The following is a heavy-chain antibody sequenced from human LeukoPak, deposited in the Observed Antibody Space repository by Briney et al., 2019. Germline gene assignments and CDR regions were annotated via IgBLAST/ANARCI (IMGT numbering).Heavy chain of an antibody. CDR3: ARTPIMITFGGVIEKGYYSDY. V-gene: IGHV2-70*01. CDR1: GFSLSTSGMC. D-gene: IGHD3-16*02. Sequence: ESGPTLVNPTQTLTLTCTFSGFSLSTSGMCVSWIRQPPGKALEWLALIDWDDDKYYSTSLKTRLTISKDTSKNQVVLTMTNMDPVDTATYYCARTPIMITFGGVIEKGYYSDYRGQGTLVTVSS. J-gene: IGHJ4*02. CDR2: IDWDDDK.